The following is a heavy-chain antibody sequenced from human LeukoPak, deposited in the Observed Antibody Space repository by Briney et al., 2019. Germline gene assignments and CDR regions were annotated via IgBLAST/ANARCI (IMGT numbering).Heavy chain of an antibody. CDR1: GFTFSSYA. V-gene: IGHV3-23*01. CDR3: AKGLRTVTYNWFDP. J-gene: IGHJ5*02. CDR2: ISGSGGST. D-gene: IGHD4-17*01. Sequence: GGSLRLSCAASGFTFSSYAMSWVRQAPGKGLKWVSAISGSGGSTYYADSVKGRFTISRDNSKNTLYLQMNSLRAEDTAMFYCAKGLRTVTYNWFDPWGQGTLVTVSS.